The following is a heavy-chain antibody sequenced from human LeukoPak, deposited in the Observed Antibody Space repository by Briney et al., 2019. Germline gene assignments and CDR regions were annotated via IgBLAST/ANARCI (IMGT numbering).Heavy chain of an antibody. CDR2: MNPNSGNT. CDR1: GYTFTSYD. CDR3: TRGRGSGLWFGELLA. J-gene: IGHJ4*02. D-gene: IGHD3-10*01. V-gene: IGHV1-8*01. Sequence: ASVKVSCKASGYTFTSYDINWVRQATGQGLEWMGWMNPNSGNTGYALKFQGRVTMTRNTSISTAYMELNSLRSEDTAVYYCTRGRGSGLWFGELLAWGQGTLVTVSS.